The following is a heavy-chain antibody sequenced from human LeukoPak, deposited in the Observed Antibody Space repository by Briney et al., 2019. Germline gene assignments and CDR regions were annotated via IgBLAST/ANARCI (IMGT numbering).Heavy chain of an antibody. CDR3: AKDQHYYDSSGYYYTY. CDR1: GFTFSSYG. CDR2: IWYDGSNK. Sequence: PGRSLRLSCAASGFTFSSYGMHWVRQAPGKGLEWVAVIWYDGSNKCYADSVKGRFTISRDNSKNTLYLQMNSLRAEDTAVYYCAKDQHYYDSSGYYYTYWGQGTLVTVSS. J-gene: IGHJ4*02. V-gene: IGHV3-33*06. D-gene: IGHD3-22*01.